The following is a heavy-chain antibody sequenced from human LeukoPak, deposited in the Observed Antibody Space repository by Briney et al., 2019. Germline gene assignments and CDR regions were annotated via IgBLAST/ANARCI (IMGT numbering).Heavy chain of an antibody. J-gene: IGHJ5*02. V-gene: IGHV3-33*01. CDR3: ARRSMQLWLRWFDP. CDR2: IWYDGSNK. D-gene: IGHD5-18*01. Sequence: GGSLRLSCAASGFTFSSYGMHWVRQAPGKGLEWVAVIWYDGSNKYYADSVKGRFTISRDNSKNTLYLQMNSLRAEDTAVYYCARRSMQLWLRWFDPWGQGTLVTVSS. CDR1: GFTFSSYG.